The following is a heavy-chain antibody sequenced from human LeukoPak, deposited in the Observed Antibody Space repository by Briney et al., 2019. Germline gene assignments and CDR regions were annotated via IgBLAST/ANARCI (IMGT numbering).Heavy chain of an antibody. Sequence: SETLSLTCTVSGGSITSGTYYWGWIRQPPGKGLEWIGSKHYTGSTYYNPSLKSRVSISVDRSNNQFSLKLSSVTAADTAVYYCARHLAGEDAFDIWGQGTMVTVSS. J-gene: IGHJ3*02. CDR3: ARHLAGEDAFDI. CDR1: GGSITSGTYY. V-gene: IGHV4-39*01. D-gene: IGHD3-10*01. CDR2: KHYTGST.